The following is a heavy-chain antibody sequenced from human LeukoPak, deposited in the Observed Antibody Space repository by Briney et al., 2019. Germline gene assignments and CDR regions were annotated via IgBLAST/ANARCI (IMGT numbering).Heavy chain of an antibody. CDR1: GFTFSSYA. D-gene: IGHD2-2*03. V-gene: IGHV3-23*01. CDR3: AKDRGYCSSTSCSDYYYMDV. Sequence: GGSLRLSCAASGFTFSSYAMSWVRQAPGKGLEWVSAISGSGGSTYYADSVKGRFTISRDNSKNTLYLQMNSLRAEDTAVYYCAKDRGYCSSTSCSDYYYMDVWGKGTTVTVSS. J-gene: IGHJ6*03. CDR2: ISGSGGST.